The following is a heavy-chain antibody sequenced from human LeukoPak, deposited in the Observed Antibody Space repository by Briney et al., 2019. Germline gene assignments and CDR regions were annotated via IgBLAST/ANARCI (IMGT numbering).Heavy chain of an antibody. CDR2: ISSSGSTI. J-gene: IGHJ4*02. CDR3: ARDSYYYDSSGYYLY. CDR1: GFTFSDYY. D-gene: IGHD3-22*01. V-gene: IGHV3-11*01. Sequence: PGGSLRLSCAASGFTFSDYYMSWIRQAPGKGLEWVSYISSSGSTIYYADSVKGRFTISRDNAKNSLYLQMNSLRAEDTAVYYCARDSYYYDSSGYYLYWGQGTLVTVSS.